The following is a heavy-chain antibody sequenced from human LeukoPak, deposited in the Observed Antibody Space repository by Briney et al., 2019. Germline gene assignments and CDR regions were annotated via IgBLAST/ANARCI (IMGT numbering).Heavy chain of an antibody. D-gene: IGHD3-10*01. CDR2: INPNSGGT. J-gene: IGHJ4*02. CDR3: ARGVVLWFGEEFLGD. V-gene: IGHV1-2*02. Sequence: ASVKVSCKASGYTFTGYYMHWVRQAPGQGLEWMGWINPNSGGTNYAQKLQGRVTMTTDTSTSTAYMELRSLRSDDTAVYYCARGVVLWFGEEFLGDWGQGTLVTVSS. CDR1: GYTFTGYY.